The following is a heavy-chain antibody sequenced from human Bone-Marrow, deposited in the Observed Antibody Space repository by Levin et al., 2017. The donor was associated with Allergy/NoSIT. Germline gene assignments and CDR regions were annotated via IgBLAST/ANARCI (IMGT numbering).Heavy chain of an antibody. J-gene: IGHJ3*02. CDR1: GGSISSYY. D-gene: IGHD3-3*01. Sequence: SCTVSGGSISSYYWSWIRQPPGKGLEWIGYIYYSGSTNYNPSLKSRVTISVDTSKNQFSLKLSSVTAADTAVYYCAREGSSSQVGFYGRADAFDIWGQGTMVTVSS. V-gene: IGHV4-59*01. CDR3: AREGSSSQVGFYGRADAFDI. CDR2: IYYSGST.